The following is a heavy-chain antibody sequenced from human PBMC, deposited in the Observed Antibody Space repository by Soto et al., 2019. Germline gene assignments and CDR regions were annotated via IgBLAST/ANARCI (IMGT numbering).Heavy chain of an antibody. V-gene: IGHV3-53*04. CDR3: AREGGDSSSWSQGYFDL. CDR2: IYSGGST. J-gene: IGHJ2*01. D-gene: IGHD6-13*01. CDR1: GFTVSSNY. Sequence: GGSLRLSCAASGFTVSSNYMSWVRQAPGKGLEWVSVIYSGGSTYYADSVKGRFTISRHNSKNTLYLQMNSLRAEDTAVYYCAREGGDSSSWSQGYFDLWGRGTLVTVSS.